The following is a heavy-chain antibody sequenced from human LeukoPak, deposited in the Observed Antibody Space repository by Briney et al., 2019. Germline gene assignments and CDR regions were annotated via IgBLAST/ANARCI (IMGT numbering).Heavy chain of an antibody. Sequence: GGSLRLSCAASGYTFSSFSINGVRQAPGKGLEWVSSISVRSNYIYYADSVRGRCSIYRDDARDSLYLQMNSLRAEGTAVYYCVRLRRNSDTSGYYYYYDFWGQGTLVTVSS. CDR3: VRLRRNSDTSGYYYYYDF. V-gene: IGHV3-21*01. J-gene: IGHJ4*02. CDR1: GYTFSSFS. CDR2: ISVRSNYI. D-gene: IGHD3-22*01.